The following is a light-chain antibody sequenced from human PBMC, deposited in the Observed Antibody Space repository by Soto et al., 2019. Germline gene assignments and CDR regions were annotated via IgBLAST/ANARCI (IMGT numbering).Light chain of an antibody. J-gene: IGKJ5*01. CDR1: QGIRND. Sequence: DIQMTQSPSSLSASLGDRVTIICRASQGIRNDLGWFPQKPGKAPNILIYDASRLPSGVPSRFSGSGGGTDFTLSISSVQPEDFATYFCQQSYMDPITFGQGTRLEIK. V-gene: IGKV1-39*01. CDR3: QQSYMDPIT. CDR2: DAS.